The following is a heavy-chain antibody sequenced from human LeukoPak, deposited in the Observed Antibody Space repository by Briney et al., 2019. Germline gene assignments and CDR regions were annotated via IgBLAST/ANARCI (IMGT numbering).Heavy chain of an antibody. V-gene: IGHV1-69*13. D-gene: IGHD3-22*01. J-gene: IGHJ6*02. CDR3: ARPGATGGYPPPEDYYYYYGMDV. Sequence: GASVKVSCKASGGTFSSYAISWARQAPGQGLEWMGGIIPTFGTANYAQKFQGRVTITADESTSTAYMELSSLRSEDTAVYYCARPGATGGYPPPEDYYYYYGMDVWGQGTTVTVSS. CDR1: GGTFSSYA. CDR2: IIPTFGTA.